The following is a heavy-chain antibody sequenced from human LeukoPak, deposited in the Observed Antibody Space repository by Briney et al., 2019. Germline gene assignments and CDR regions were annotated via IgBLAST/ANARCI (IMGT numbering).Heavy chain of an antibody. CDR1: GFTFSTYP. CDR2: ISGNGVSA. Sequence: GGSLRLSCSASGFTFSTYPMHWVRQGPGKGLEYVSAISGNGVSAYYADSVKDRFFISRDNSKNTLYLQMRSLRTEDTAVYYCVKDFDSSWSNWSDVWGQGTLVTVSS. V-gene: IGHV3-64D*06. D-gene: IGHD3-22*01. J-gene: IGHJ5*02. CDR3: VKDFDSSWSNWSDV.